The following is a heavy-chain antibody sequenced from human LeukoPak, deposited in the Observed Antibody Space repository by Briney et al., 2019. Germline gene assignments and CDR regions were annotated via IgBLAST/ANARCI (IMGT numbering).Heavy chain of an antibody. V-gene: IGHV3-23*01. J-gene: IGHJ4*02. CDR3: AKLPMKKLDCSSTSCYSYYYFDY. Sequence: GGSLRLSCAASGFTFSNYAMSWVRQAPGKGLEWVSAISGSGGSTYYADSVKGRFTISRDNSKNTLYLQMNSLGAEDTAVYYCAKLPMKKLDCSSTSCYSYYYFDYWGQGTLVTVSS. CDR1: GFTFSNYA. CDR2: ISGSGGST. D-gene: IGHD2-2*02.